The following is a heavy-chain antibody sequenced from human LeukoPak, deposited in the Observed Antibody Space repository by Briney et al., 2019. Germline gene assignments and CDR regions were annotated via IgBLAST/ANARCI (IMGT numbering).Heavy chain of an antibody. V-gene: IGHV1-2*02. CDR3: ARDSVDTAMLYYFDY. J-gene: IGHJ4*02. CDR1: GYTFTGYY. D-gene: IGHD5-18*01. CDR2: INPNSGGT. Sequence: ASVKVSCKASGYTFTGYYMHWVRQAPGQGLEWMGWINPNSGGTNYAQKLQGRVTMTRDTSISTAYMELSRLRSDDTAVYYCARDSVDTAMLYYFDYWGQGTLVTVSS.